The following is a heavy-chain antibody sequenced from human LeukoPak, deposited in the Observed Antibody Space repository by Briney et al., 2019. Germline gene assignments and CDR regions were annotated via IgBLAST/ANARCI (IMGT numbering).Heavy chain of an antibody. D-gene: IGHD5-18*01. J-gene: IGHJ4*02. V-gene: IGHV4-34*01. CDR2: INHSGST. CDR3: ASEYSYGYI. Sequence: SETLSLTCAVYGGSFSGHYWSWIRQPPGKGLEWIGEINHSGSTNYNPSLKSRVTISVDTSKNQFSLKLSSVTAADTAVYYCASEYSYGYIWGQGTLVTVSS. CDR1: GGSFSGHY.